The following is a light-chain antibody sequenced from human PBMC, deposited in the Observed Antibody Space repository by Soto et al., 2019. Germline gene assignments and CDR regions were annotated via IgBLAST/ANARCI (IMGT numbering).Light chain of an antibody. CDR1: SSDVGGYNY. Sequence: QSALTQPASVSVSPGQSITISCTGTSSDVGGYNYVSWYQQHPGKAPKLLIYDVSNRPSGVSNRFSGSKSGNTASLTISGLQAEDEADYYCSSYTRCSTRLYVFGGGTKLTVL. V-gene: IGLV2-14*01. CDR2: DVS. J-gene: IGLJ2*01. CDR3: SSYTRCSTRLYV.